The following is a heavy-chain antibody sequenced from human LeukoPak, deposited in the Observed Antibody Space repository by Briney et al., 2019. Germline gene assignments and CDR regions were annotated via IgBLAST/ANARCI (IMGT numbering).Heavy chain of an antibody. J-gene: IGHJ4*02. Sequence: GGSLRLSCAASGFTFSDHYMDWVRQAPGKGLEWVGRIGNKVNTYTTEYAASVKGRFTISRDDSKNSLYLQMNSLKTEDTAVYYCTRRRFYFDYWGQGTLVTVSS. CDR1: GFTFSDHY. V-gene: IGHV3-72*01. CDR3: TRRRFYFDY. CDR2: IGNKVNTYTT.